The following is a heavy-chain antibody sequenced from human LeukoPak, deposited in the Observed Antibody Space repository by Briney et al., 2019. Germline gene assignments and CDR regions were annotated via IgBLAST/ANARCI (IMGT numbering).Heavy chain of an antibody. CDR2: IYPGDSDT. V-gene: IGHV5-51*01. Sequence: GESLKISCKGSGYSFTSYWIGWVRQMPGKGLEWMGIIYPGDSDTRYSSSFQGQVTISADKSISTAYLQWSSLKASDAAMYYCARERSYYDSSGDYWGQGTLVTVSS. CDR1: GYSFTSYW. CDR3: ARERSYYDSSGDY. D-gene: IGHD3-22*01. J-gene: IGHJ4*02.